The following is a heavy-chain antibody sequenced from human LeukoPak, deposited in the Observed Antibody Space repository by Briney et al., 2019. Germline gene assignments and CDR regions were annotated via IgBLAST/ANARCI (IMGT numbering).Heavy chain of an antibody. Sequence: RSGGSLRLSCAASGFTFSSYNMSWVRQAPGKGLEWVSVIYSGGRTYYADSVKGRFTISRDNAKNSLYLQMNSLRAEDTAVYYCARDLVRRFSGGSSPYDYWGQGTLVTVSS. J-gene: IGHJ4*02. V-gene: IGHV3-66*01. CDR2: IYSGGRT. CDR3: ARDLVRRFSGGSSPYDY. D-gene: IGHD2-15*01. CDR1: GFTFSSYN.